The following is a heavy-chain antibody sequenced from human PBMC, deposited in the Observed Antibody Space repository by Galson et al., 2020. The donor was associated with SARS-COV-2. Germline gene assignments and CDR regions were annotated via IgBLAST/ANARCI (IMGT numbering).Heavy chain of an antibody. V-gene: IGHV7-4-1*02. CDR1: GFTFTTYA. CDR2: INTHTGNP. Sequence: SVKVSCKASGFTFTTYAMNWVRQAPGQGLEWMGWINTHTGNPAYAQGFTGRFVFSLDTSVSTAYVQISSLKTEDTAVYYCARVRYYYGMDVWGQGTTVTVSS. CDR3: ARVRYYYGMDV. D-gene: IGHD4-17*01. J-gene: IGHJ6*02.